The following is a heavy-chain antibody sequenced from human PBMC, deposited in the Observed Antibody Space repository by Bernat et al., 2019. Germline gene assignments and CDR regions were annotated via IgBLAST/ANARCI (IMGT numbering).Heavy chain of an antibody. D-gene: IGHD6-19*01. J-gene: IGHJ4*02. Sequence: QMQLVQSGPEVKKPGTSVKVSCKASGFTFTSSAVQWVRQARGQRLEWIGWIVVGSGNTNYAQKFQERVTITRDMSTSTAYMELSSLRSEDTAVYYCAADLNRAVAGTGYFDYWGQGTLVTVSS. CDR2: IVVGSGNT. V-gene: IGHV1-58*01. CDR3: AADLNRAVAGTGYFDY. CDR1: GFTFTSSA.